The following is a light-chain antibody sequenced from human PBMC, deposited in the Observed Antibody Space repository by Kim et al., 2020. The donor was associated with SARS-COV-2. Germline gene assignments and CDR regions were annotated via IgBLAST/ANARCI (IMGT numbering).Light chain of an antibody. J-gene: IGLJ2*01. CDR2: GKN. V-gene: IGLV3-19*01. CDR1: SLRSYY. CDR3: NSRDSSGNLV. Sequence: VALGQTVRITCQGDSLRSYYASWYQQKPGQAPVLVIYGKNNRPSGIPDRFSGSSSGNTASLTITGAQAEDEADYYCNSRDSSGNLVFGGGTQLIVL.